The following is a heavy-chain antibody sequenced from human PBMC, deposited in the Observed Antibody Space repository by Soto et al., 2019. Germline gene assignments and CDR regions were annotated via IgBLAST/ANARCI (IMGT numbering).Heavy chain of an antibody. Sequence: SETLSLTCDVSGGSISIGTDYWGWIRQPPGKGLEWIGKINHSGSTNYNPSLKSRVTISVDTSKNQFSLKLSSVTASDTAVYYCASVTAGRYSYYGMDVWGQGTTVTVSS. CDR3: ASVTAGRYSYYGMDV. J-gene: IGHJ6*02. CDR1: GGSISIGTDY. CDR2: INHSGST. V-gene: IGHV4-39*07. D-gene: IGHD6-13*01.